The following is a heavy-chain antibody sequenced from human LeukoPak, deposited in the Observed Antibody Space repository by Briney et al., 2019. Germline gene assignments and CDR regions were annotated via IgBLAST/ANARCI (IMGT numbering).Heavy chain of an antibody. CDR1: GPSISSSSYY. J-gene: IGHJ4*02. Sequence: SESLSLTCTVSGPSISSSSYYWGWLRQPPGKGLEWMGTIYYRGSTYYNPSLKSRVTISVDTSKNQFSLKPSSVTAADTAVYYCARHGSGTATYLYFDYWGQGILVTVSS. V-gene: IGHV4-39*01. CDR2: IYYRGST. CDR3: ARHGSGTATYLYFDY. D-gene: IGHD3-10*01.